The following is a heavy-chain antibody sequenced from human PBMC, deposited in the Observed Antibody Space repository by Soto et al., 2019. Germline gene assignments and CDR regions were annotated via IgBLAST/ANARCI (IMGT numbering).Heavy chain of an antibody. J-gene: IGHJ4*02. CDR3: ANGDSSGYYAFDY. V-gene: IGHV1-69*06. CDR2: IIPIFGTA. D-gene: IGHD3-22*01. Sequence: SVKVSCKASGGTFSSYAISWVRQAPGRGLEWMGGIIPIFGTANYAQKFQGRVTITADKSTSTAYMELSSLRSEDTAVYYCANGDSSGYYAFDYWGQGTLVTVSS. CDR1: GGTFSSYA.